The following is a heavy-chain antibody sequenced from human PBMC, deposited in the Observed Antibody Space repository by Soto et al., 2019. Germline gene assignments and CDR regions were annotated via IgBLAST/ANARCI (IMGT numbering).Heavy chain of an antibody. Sequence: QVQLVQSGAEVKKPGSSVRVSCKASGTIFSSYTISWVRQAPGQGLEWMGRIIPILGETNSAQKFQGRVTLTADKSTNTAYMQLNSLRLEDTAVYYCARGLRGRMDDRGQGTTVTVSS. CDR2: IIPILGET. CDR3: ARGLRGRMDD. CDR1: GTIFSSYT. J-gene: IGHJ6*02. V-gene: IGHV1-69*08.